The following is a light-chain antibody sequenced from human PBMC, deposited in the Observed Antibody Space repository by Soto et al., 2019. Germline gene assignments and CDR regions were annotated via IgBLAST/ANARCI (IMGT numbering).Light chain of an antibody. Sequence: IVMTQYQASLSVSPGERGTLSCRAGQNIHTNLAWYQQKHGQAPRLLFYGASTGATGLPARFSGIGSGTEVTITINSLQAEDGAVYDGQQYYNWPRTFGQGTRLEIK. V-gene: IGKV3-15*01. CDR2: GAS. CDR1: QNIHTN. J-gene: IGKJ5*01. CDR3: QQYYNWPRT.